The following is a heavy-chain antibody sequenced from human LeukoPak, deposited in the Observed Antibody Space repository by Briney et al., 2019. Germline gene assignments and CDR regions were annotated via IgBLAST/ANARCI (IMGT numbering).Heavy chain of an antibody. CDR2: IIPIFGTA. D-gene: IGHD3-16*01. CDR3: ARDLNYDYVGGLDP. Sequence: VASVKVSCKASGGTFSSYAISWVRQAPGQGLEWMGGIIPIFGTANYAQKFQGRVTITTDESTSTAYMELSSLRSEDTAVYYCARDLNYDYVGGLDPWGQGTLVTVSS. J-gene: IGHJ5*02. CDR1: GGTFSSYA. V-gene: IGHV1-69*05.